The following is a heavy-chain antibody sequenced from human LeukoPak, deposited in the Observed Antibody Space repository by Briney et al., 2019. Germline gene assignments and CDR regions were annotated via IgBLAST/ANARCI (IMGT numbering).Heavy chain of an antibody. V-gene: IGHV4-59*08. Sequence: SETLSLTCTVSDDSITMYYWTWIRQPPGKGLEWIGYVDHTGSTKFNPSLNGRVTISVDTSKNQFSLKLSSVTAADTAVYYCARRMDQDAFDIWGQGTMVTVSS. J-gene: IGHJ3*02. CDR2: VDHTGST. CDR1: DDSITMYY. D-gene: IGHD2-2*01. CDR3: ARRMDQDAFDI.